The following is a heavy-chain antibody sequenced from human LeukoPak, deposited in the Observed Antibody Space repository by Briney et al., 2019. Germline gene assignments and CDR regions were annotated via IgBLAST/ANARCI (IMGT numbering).Heavy chain of an antibody. CDR2: INPNSATT. Sequence: SVNLSFKTSGYTFTDYDVHWVRQSPGQRLEWMGWINPNSATTNYAQKFPARVTFISDTSLSIAYMELSSLTSEAAAVYFLARGDMGETNTALEVWGQGTLVAVSS. J-gene: IGHJ3*01. CDR1: GYTFTDYD. CDR3: ARGDMGETNTALEV. V-gene: IGHV1-8*03. D-gene: IGHD3-16*01.